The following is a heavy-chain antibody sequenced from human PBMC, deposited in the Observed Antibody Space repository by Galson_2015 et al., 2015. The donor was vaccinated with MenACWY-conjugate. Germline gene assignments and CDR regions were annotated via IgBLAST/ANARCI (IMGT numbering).Heavy chain of an antibody. Sequence: QSGAEVKKPGESLKNSCKASGYNFITYWIGWVRQAPGKGLEWVGLISPIDSKTRYSPAFEGRVTISADNSITTAYLQWNSLQTSATAMNYCARRPPGGRGMDVWCRGTTVTVSS. V-gene: IGHV5-51*01. CDR1: GYNFITYW. CDR2: ISPIDSKT. D-gene: IGHD1-26*01. J-gene: IGHJ6*02. CDR3: ARRPPGGRGMDV.